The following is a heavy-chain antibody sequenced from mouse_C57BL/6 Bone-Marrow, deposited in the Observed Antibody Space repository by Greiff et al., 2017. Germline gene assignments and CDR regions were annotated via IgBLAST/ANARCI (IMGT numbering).Heavy chain of an antibody. Sequence: VQLQQPGAELVRPGSSVKLSCKASGYTFTSYWMDWVKQRPGQGLEWIGNIYPSDSETHYNQKFKDKATLTVDKSSSTAYMQLSSLTSEASAVYYCARDYGKAYYFDYWGQGTTLTVSS. D-gene: IGHD2-1*01. CDR3: ARDYGKAYYFDY. CDR1: GYTFTSYW. CDR2: IYPSDSET. J-gene: IGHJ2*01. V-gene: IGHV1-61*01.